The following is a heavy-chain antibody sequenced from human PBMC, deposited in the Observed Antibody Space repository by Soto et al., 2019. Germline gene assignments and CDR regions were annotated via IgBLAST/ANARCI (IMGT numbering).Heavy chain of an antibody. D-gene: IGHD1-26*01. V-gene: IGHV3-30*18. Sequence: QVQLVESGGGVVQPGRSLRLSCAASGFTFSSYGMHWFRQAPGKGLEWVAVISYDGSNKYYADSVKGRFTISRDNSKNTLYLQMNSLRAEDTAVYYCAKEVGLEVGATFWFDPWGQGTLVTVSS. CDR3: AKEVGLEVGATFWFDP. J-gene: IGHJ5*02. CDR1: GFTFSSYG. CDR2: ISYDGSNK.